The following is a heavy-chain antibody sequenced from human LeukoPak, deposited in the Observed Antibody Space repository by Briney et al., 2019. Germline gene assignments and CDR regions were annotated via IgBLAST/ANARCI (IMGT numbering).Heavy chain of an antibody. D-gene: IGHD5-18*01. V-gene: IGHV1-69*13. Sequence: ASVNVSCKASGGTFSSYAISWVRQAPGQGLEWMGGIIPIFGTANYAQKFQGRVTITADESTSTAYMELSSLRSEDTAVYYCARGGSSVGDAFDIWGQGTMVTVSS. J-gene: IGHJ3*02. CDR2: IIPIFGTA. CDR3: ARGGSSVGDAFDI. CDR1: GGTFSSYA.